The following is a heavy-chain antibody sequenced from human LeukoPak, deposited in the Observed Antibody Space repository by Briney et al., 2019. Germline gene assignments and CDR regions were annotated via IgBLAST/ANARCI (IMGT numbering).Heavy chain of an antibody. J-gene: IGHJ4*02. V-gene: IGHV4-30-2*01. CDR3: ARDSGGRGYDPFDY. CDR2: IYHSGST. CDR1: GGSISSGGYY. Sequence: SQTLSLTCTVSGGSISSGGYYWSWIRQPPGKGLEWIGYIYHSGSTYYNPSLKSRVTISVDRSKNQFSLKLSSVTAADTAVYYCARDSGGRGYDPFDYWGQGTLVTVSS. D-gene: IGHD5-12*01.